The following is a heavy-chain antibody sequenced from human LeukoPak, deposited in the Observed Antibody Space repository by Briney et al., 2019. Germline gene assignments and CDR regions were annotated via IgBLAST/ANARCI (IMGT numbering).Heavy chain of an antibody. Sequence: GGSLRLSCAASGFTFSSYRMNWVRQAPGKGLEWVSSISSSSSYIYYADSVKGRFTISRDNAKNSMYLQMNSLRAEDTAVCYCARVDYDSSGPDYWGQGTLVTVSS. CDR2: ISSSSSYI. CDR3: ARVDYDSSGPDY. V-gene: IGHV3-21*01. D-gene: IGHD3-22*01. J-gene: IGHJ4*02. CDR1: GFTFSSYR.